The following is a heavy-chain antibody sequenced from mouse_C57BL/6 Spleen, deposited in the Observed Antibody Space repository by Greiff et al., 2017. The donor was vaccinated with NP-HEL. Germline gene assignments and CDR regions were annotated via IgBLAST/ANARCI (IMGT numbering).Heavy chain of an antibody. D-gene: IGHD1-1*02. V-gene: IGHV3-6*01. CDR1: GYSITSGYY. Sequence: ESGPGLVKPSQSLSLTCSVTGYSITSGYYWNWIRQFPGNKLEWMGYISYDGSNNYNPSLKNRISITRDTSKNQFFLKLNSVTTEDTATYYCARALGSPYWYFDVWGTGTTVTVSS. CDR3: ARALGSPYWYFDV. J-gene: IGHJ1*03. CDR2: ISYDGSN.